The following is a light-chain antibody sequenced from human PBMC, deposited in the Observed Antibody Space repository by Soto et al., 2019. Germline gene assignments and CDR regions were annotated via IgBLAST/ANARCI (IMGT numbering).Light chain of an antibody. J-gene: IGKJ4*01. V-gene: IGKV3-20*01. Sequence: EIVLTQSPGTLSLPPGERATLSCRASQSVTSSYLSWYQQKPGQAPRLLIYGASNRATGIPDRFSGSGSGTDFTLTISRLEPEDFAVYYCQQYGSSPPLTFGGGTKVEIK. CDR3: QQYGSSPPLT. CDR2: GAS. CDR1: QSVTSSY.